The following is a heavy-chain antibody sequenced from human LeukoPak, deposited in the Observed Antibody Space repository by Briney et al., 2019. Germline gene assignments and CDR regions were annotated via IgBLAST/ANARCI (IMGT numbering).Heavy chain of an antibody. CDR2: IYTSGST. V-gene: IGHV4-61*02. CDR3: ARGGDIVVVVAAKINWFAP. CDR1: GGSISSGSYY. D-gene: IGHD2-15*01. Sequence: SETLSLTCTVSGGSISSGSYYWSWIRQPAGKGLEWIGRIYTSGSTNYNPSLKSRVTISVDTSKNQFSLKLSSVTAADTAVYYCARGGDIVVVVAAKINWFAPWGQGPLVTVSS. J-gene: IGHJ5*02.